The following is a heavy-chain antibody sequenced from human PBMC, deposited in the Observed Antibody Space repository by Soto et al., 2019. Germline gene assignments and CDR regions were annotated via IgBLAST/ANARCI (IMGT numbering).Heavy chain of an antibody. D-gene: IGHD2-21*01. CDR2: VYYTGFT. Sequence: QLQLQESGPGLVKPSETLSLTCTVSGDSINSSYYWGWVRQPPGKGLECIGAVYYTGFTYYNPSLKSRLTISLDTSKNQFSLRLSSVTAADTAIYYCARLPVVVIALGYFDPWGPGTLVTVSS. CDR1: GDSINSSYY. J-gene: IGHJ5*02. CDR3: ARLPVVVIALGYFDP. V-gene: IGHV4-39*01.